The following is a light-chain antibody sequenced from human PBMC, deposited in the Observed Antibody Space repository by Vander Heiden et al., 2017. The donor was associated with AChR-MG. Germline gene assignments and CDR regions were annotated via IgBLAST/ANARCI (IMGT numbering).Light chain of an antibody. Sequence: QSALTQPPSTSGTPGQRVTIACSGSYSNIGSHTVNWYQQLPGTAPKFLIYSDNQRPSGVPDRFSGSKSGTSASLAISGLQSEDEADYYCATWDDSLNARVFGGGTKLTVL. CDR2: SDN. CDR1: YSNIGSHT. V-gene: IGLV1-44*01. CDR3: ATWDDSLNARV. J-gene: IGLJ3*02.